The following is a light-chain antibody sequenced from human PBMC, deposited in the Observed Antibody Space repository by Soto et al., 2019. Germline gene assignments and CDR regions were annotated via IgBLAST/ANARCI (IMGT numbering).Light chain of an antibody. CDR1: QTFGSN. CDR3: QQRSNWPWT. CDR2: GAS. V-gene: IGKV3-11*01. Sequence: EIVLTQSPDTLSVSPGERATLSCRASQTFGSNLAWYQQKPGQAPRLLIYGASTRASDTPARFSGSGSGTDFTLTISSLEPEDFAVYYCQQRSNWPWTFGQGTKVDI. J-gene: IGKJ1*01.